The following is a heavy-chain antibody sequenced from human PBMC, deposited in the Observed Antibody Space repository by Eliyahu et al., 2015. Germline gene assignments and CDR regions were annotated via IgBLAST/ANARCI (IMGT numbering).Heavy chain of an antibody. CDR2: INHSGST. D-gene: IGHD1-1*01. V-gene: IGHV4-34*01. CDR3: ARARWNDVSDYYYGMDV. CDR1: GGSFXGYY. J-gene: IGHJ6*02. Sequence: QVQLQQWGAGLLKPSETLSLTCAVYGGSFXGYYWSWIRQPPGKGLEWIGEINHSGSTNYNPSLKSRVTISVDTSKNQFXLKLSSVTAADTAVYYXARARWNDVSDYYYGMDVWGQGTTVTVSS.